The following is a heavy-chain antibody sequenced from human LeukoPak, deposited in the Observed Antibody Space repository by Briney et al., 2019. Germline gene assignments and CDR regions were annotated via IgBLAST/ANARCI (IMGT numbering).Heavy chain of an antibody. J-gene: IGHJ3*02. V-gene: IGHV1-46*01. CDR2: INPSGGST. CDR3: ARGTTVTTYGDAFDI. D-gene: IGHD4-17*01. CDR1: GYTFTSYY. Sequence: ASVKVSCKASGYTFTSYYMHWVRQAPGQGLEWMGIINPSGGSTSYAQKFQGRVTMTRDMSTSTVYMELSSLRSEDTAVYYCARGTTVTTYGDAFDIWGQGAMVTVSS.